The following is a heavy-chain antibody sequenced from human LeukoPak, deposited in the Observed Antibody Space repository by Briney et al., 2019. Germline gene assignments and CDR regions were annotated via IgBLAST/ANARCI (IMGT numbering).Heavy chain of an antibody. Sequence: PGESLKISCKCSGYSFTSYWIGWVRQMPGKGLEWTGIIYPGDSDTRYSPSFQGQVTISVDKSISTAYLQWGSLKASDTAIYYCAKIDRQYCSRSSCYALDYWGQGTQVTVSS. V-gene: IGHV5-51*01. CDR1: GYSFTSYW. J-gene: IGHJ4*02. CDR3: AKIDRQYCSRSSCYALDY. D-gene: IGHD2-2*01. CDR2: IYPGDSDT.